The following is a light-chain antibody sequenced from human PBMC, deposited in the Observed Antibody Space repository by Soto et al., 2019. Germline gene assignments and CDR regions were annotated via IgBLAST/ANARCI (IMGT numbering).Light chain of an antibody. CDR3: QQTFDSPPT. J-gene: IGKJ1*01. CDR2: KAS. CDR1: QTVNNF. Sequence: DIQMTQSPSSLSASLGDRVTITCRASQTVNNFLNWYQQKPKEAPKLLIYKASTLQTGVPSRFSGNGSGTDFTLSISGVQPEDFATYSCQQTFDSPPTFGQGTKVDIK. V-gene: IGKV1-39*01.